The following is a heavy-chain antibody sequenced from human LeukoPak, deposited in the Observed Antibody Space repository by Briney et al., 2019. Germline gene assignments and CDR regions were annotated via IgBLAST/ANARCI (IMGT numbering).Heavy chain of an antibody. Sequence: PSETLSLTCTVSGGSISSGGYYWSWIRQPPGKGLEWIGYIYHSGSTYYNPSLKSRVTISVDRSKNQFSLKLSSVTAADTAVYYCASSSVLLWFGETYWGQGTLVTVAS. CDR2: IYHSGST. CDR3: ASSSVLLWFGETY. CDR1: GGSISSGGYY. J-gene: IGHJ4*02. V-gene: IGHV4-30-2*01. D-gene: IGHD3-10*01.